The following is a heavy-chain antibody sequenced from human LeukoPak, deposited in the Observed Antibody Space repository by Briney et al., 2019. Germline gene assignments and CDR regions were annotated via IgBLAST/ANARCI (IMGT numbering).Heavy chain of an antibody. CDR3: ARNLAVAPHAYYFDY. Sequence: GASVKVSCKASGYTFTSYYMHWVRQAPGQGLEWMGIINPSGGSTTYAQKFQGRVTITRDTSASTAYMELSSLRSEDMAVYYCARNLAVAPHAYYFDYWGQGTLVTVSS. D-gene: IGHD6-19*01. CDR1: GYTFTSYY. CDR2: INPSGGST. J-gene: IGHJ4*02. V-gene: IGHV1-46*01.